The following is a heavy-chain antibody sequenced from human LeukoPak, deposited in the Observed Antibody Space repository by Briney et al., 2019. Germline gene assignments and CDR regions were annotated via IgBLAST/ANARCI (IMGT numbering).Heavy chain of an antibody. CDR1: GFTFSASN. J-gene: IGHJ3*02. Sequence: GGSLRLSCEVSGFTFSASNMNWVRQAPGKGLEWVSYISSKGTYINYADSVKGRFTISRDNAKNSLYLQMNSLRAEDTAVYYCARDREVRGVIITHDAFDIWGQGTMVTVSS. CDR2: ISSKGTYI. V-gene: IGHV3-21*01. D-gene: IGHD3-10*01. CDR3: ARDREVRGVIITHDAFDI.